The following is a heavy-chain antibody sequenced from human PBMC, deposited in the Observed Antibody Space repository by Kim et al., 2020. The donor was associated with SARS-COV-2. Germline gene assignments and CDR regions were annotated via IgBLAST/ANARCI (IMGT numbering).Heavy chain of an antibody. CDR1: GFTFSNYA. V-gene: IGHV3-23*01. CDR3: AKHGSGSYYRPFDY. J-gene: IGHJ4*02. Sequence: GGSLRLSCAASGFTFSNYAMSWVRQAPGKGLEWVSGISGGGGTTNYADFVKGRFTISRDNSKNTLYLQMNSLRAEDTAEFYCAKHGSGSYYRPFDYWGQGTLVTVSS. D-gene: IGHD3-10*01. CDR2: ISGGGGTT.